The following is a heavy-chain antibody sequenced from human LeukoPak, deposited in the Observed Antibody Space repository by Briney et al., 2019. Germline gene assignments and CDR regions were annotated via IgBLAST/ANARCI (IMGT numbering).Heavy chain of an antibody. CDR2: ISSSSRYI. V-gene: IGHV3-21*01. CDR3: ARDFYGDYAFDY. Sequence: GGSLRLSCAASGFTFSSYSMNWVRQAPGKGLEWVSSISSSSRYIYFEDSLKGRFTISRDNAKSSLYLQMNSLRAEDTAVYYCARDFYGDYAFDYWGQGTLVTVSS. CDR1: GFTFSSYS. D-gene: IGHD4-17*01. J-gene: IGHJ4*02.